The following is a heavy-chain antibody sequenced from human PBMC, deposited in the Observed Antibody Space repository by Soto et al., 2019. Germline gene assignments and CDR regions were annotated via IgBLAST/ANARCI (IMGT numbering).Heavy chain of an antibody. CDR2: IGYEGNNK. CDR3: ARGGVTGIVGIFGSPLDI. V-gene: IGHV3-33*01. Sequence: GGSLRLSCEATGFSFTTYGMHWVRQAPGKGLEWVAVIGYEGNNKYYADSVEGRFTISRDNSKNTLYLQMKSLRGDDTAVYYCARGGVTGIVGIFGSPLDIWGQGTVVTVSS. CDR1: GFSFTTYG. J-gene: IGHJ3*02. D-gene: IGHD1-1*01.